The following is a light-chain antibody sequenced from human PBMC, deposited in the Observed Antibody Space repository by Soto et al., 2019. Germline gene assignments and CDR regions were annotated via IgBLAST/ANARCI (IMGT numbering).Light chain of an antibody. CDR3: QQRSDWPPDT. J-gene: IGKJ2*01. CDR2: DVS. Sequence: EIVLTQSPGTLSLSPGERATLSCRASQSVDNYLAWYQQKPGQAPRLLIYDVSKRATGIPARFSGSGSGTDFTLTISSLEPEDFALYFCQQRSDWPPDTFGQGTKLEMK. CDR1: QSVDNY. V-gene: IGKV3-11*01.